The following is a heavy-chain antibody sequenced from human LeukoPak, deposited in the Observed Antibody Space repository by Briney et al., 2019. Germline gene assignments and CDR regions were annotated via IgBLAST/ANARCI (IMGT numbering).Heavy chain of an antibody. CDR2: IYPGDSDT. J-gene: IGHJ4*02. D-gene: IGHD6-13*01. CDR1: GYSFASYW. V-gene: IGHV5-51*01. Sequence: GESLKISCKGSGYSFASYWIGWVRQTPGKGLEWMGIIYPGDSDTRYSPSFQGQVTISADKSISTAYLQWSSLKASDTAMYYCARRNSSWSQYYFDYWGQGTLVTVSS. CDR3: ARRNSSWSQYYFDY.